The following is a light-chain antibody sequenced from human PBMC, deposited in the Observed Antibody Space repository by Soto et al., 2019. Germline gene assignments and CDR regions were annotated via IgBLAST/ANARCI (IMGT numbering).Light chain of an antibody. Sequence: QPVLTQPPSASASPGQSVTISCTGTSSDVGGYNYVSWYQQHPGKAPKLMIYEVSKRPSGVPDRFSGSKSGNTASLTVSGLQPEDEADYYCSSYAGSNKSVFGTGAKVTVL. J-gene: IGLJ1*01. CDR3: SSYAGSNKSV. CDR1: SSDVGGYNY. V-gene: IGLV2-8*01. CDR2: EVS.